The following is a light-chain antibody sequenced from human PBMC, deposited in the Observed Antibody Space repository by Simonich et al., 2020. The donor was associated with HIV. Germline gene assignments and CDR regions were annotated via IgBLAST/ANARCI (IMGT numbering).Light chain of an antibody. CDR2: DVS. J-gene: IGLJ3*02. CDR1: SSDVGGYNY. CDR3: SSYTSSSTWV. V-gene: IGLV2-14*01. Sequence: QSALTQPASVSGSPGQSITISCTGTSSDVGGYNYFSWYQQHPGKAPKLMIYDVSKRPTGVSNRFAGSKSGTTASLTISGLQAEDEADYYCSSYTSSSTWVFGGGTKLTVL.